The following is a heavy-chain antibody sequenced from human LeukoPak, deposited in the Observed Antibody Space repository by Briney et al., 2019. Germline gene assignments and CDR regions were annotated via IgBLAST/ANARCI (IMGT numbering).Heavy chain of an antibody. CDR1: GFTFSSYW. D-gene: IGHD2-2*01. Sequence: GGSLRLSCAASGFTFSSYWMHWVRQAPGKGLEWVSSISSSSSYIYYADSVKGRFTISRDNAKDSLYLQMSSLRAEDTAVYYCARDEYQLLYYGMDVWGQGTTVTVSS. J-gene: IGHJ6*02. CDR2: ISSSSSYI. V-gene: IGHV3-21*01. CDR3: ARDEYQLLYYGMDV.